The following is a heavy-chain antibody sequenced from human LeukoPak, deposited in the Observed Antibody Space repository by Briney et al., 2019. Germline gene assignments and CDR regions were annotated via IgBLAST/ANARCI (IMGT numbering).Heavy chain of an antibody. CDR1: GFTFSSYK. CDR2: ISGSGSVI. V-gene: IGHV3-48*03. Sequence: GGSLRLSCAVSGFTFSSYKMNWVRQAPGQGLEWIAYISGSGSVIYYADSVKGRFTISRDNAKDSLFLQMNSLRAEDTAVYYCAREVKTASGTWWFDAWGQGTLVTVSS. D-gene: IGHD6-13*01. CDR3: AREVKTASGTWWFDA. J-gene: IGHJ5*02.